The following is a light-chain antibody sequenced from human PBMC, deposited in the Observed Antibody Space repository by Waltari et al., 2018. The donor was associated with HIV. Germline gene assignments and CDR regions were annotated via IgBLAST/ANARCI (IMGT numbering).Light chain of an antibody. CDR1: ALPKQY. J-gene: IGLJ3*02. V-gene: IGLV3-25*03. CDR2: KDT. CDR3: LSADTSVTWV. Sequence: SYELTQPPSVSVSPGQTARITCPGDALPKQYAFWYQQKTGQAPVLVIYKDTERPSGIPERFSGSSSGKTVTLTISGVQAEDDADYYCLSADTSVTWVFGGGTKLTVL.